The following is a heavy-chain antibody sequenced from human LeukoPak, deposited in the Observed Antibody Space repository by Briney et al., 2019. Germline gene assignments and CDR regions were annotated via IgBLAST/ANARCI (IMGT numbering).Heavy chain of an antibody. CDR2: ISSSGSTI. J-gene: IGHJ4*02. CDR3: ARDGRAIPCFDD. V-gene: IGHV3-48*03. D-gene: IGHD2-21*01. Sequence: GGSLRLSCAASGFTFSSYEMSWVRQAPGKGLEWVSYISSSGSTIYYADSVKGRFTISRNYAKNLLYMQMNILRADDTAVYYCARDGRAIPCFDDAGQGTLVTVSS. CDR1: GFTFSSYE.